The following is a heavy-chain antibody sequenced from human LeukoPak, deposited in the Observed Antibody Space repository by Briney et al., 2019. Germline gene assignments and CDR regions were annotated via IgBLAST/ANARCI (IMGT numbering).Heavy chain of an antibody. CDR3: TTLIVGAIVRDY. Sequence: GGSLRLSCTASGFTFGDYAMSWVRQAPGKGLEWVGFIRSKAYGGTTEYAASVKGRFTISRDDSKSIAYLQMNSLKTEDTAVYYCTTLIVGAIVRDYWGQGTLVTVSS. V-gene: IGHV3-49*04. D-gene: IGHD1-26*01. J-gene: IGHJ4*02. CDR2: IRSKAYGGTT. CDR1: GFTFGDYA.